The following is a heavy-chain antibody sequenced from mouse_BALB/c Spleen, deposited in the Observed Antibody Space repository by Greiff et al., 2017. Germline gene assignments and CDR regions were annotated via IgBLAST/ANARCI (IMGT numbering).Heavy chain of an antibody. CDR2: ISSGGSYT. CDR3: TRDYGYDEAY. V-gene: IGHV5-6-4*01. J-gene: IGHJ3*01. Sequence: EVQLVESGGGLVKPGGSLKLSCAASGFTFSSYTMSWVRQTPEKRLEWVATISSGGSYTYYPDSVKGRFTISRDNAKNTLYLQMSSLKSEDTAMYYCTRDYGYDEAYWGQGTLVTVSA. D-gene: IGHD2-2*01. CDR1: GFTFSSYT.